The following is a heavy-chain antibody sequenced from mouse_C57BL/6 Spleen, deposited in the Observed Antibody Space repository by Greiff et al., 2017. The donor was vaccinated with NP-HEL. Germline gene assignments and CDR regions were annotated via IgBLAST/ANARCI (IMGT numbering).Heavy chain of an antibody. CDR2: IYPSDGET. J-gene: IGHJ3*01. V-gene: IGHV1-61*01. Sequence: VQLQQPGAELVRPGSSVKLSCKASGYTFTSYWMDWVKQRPGQGLEWIGNIYPSDGETHYNQKFKDKATLTVDKSSSTAYMQLSSLTSEDSAVYYCARGPWFAYWGQGTLVTVSA. CDR1: GYTFTSYW. CDR3: ARGPWFAY.